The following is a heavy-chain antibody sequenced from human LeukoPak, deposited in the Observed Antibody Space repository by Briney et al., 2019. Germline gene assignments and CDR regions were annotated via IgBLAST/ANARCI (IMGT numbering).Heavy chain of an antibody. CDR3: ARVKNPTVTLDAFDI. CDR2: ISSSSSYI. J-gene: IGHJ3*02. Sequence: GGSLRLSCAASGFTFSSYSMNWVRQAPGKGLEWVSSISSSSSYIYYADSVKGRFTISRDNAKNSLYLQMNSLRAEDTAVYYCARVKNPTVTLDAFDIWGQGTMVTVSS. V-gene: IGHV3-21*01. D-gene: IGHD4-17*01. CDR1: GFTFSSYS.